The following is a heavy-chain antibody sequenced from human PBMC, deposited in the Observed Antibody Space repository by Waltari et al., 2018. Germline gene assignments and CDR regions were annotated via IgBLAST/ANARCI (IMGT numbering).Heavy chain of an antibody. CDR3: ARESSSGNNYFDY. Sequence: QVQLVHSGTEVKQPGASVQVSCKASGYTFPAYYIHWVRPAPGQGLEWMGRINSNSGTTNYAQKFKGRVTMTRDTSISTAYLELSSLRSDDTAVFYCARESSSGNNYFDYWGQGTLVTVSS. CDR2: INSNSGTT. J-gene: IGHJ4*02. V-gene: IGHV1-2*06. CDR1: GYTFPAYY. D-gene: IGHD6-19*01.